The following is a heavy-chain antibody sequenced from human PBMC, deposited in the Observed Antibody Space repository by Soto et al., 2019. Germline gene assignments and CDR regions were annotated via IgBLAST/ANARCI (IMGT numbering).Heavy chain of an antibody. CDR2: ISSNSNYK. CDR3: ARATGYYHTSGSDS. V-gene: IGHV3-11*06. D-gene: IGHD3-22*01. CDR1: GFTFSDYY. J-gene: IGHJ4*02. Sequence: PGGSLRLSCAASGFTFSDYYMSWIRQAPGKGLEWISYISSNSNYKNHADSVRGRFTISRDNAKNSLYLQMNGLRAEDTAVYYYARATGYYHTSGSDSWGQGTLVTVSS.